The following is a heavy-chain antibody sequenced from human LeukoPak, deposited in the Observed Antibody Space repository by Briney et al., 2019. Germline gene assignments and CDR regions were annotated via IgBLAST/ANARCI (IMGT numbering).Heavy chain of an antibody. V-gene: IGHV3-30*18. Sequence: GGSLRLSCAASGFTFSSYSMQWVRQTPGKGLEWVGTMSNSGENTFYGEAVKGRFTISRDNSQSTLYLQMNSLRPEDTAVYYCAKGGASVTRYVDYWGQGTLVTVSS. D-gene: IGHD4-17*01. CDR2: MSNSGENT. CDR3: AKGGASVTRYVDY. J-gene: IGHJ4*02. CDR1: GFTFSSYS.